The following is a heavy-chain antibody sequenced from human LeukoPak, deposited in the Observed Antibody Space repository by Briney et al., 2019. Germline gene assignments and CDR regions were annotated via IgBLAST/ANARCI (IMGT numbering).Heavy chain of an antibody. CDR2: IYPGDSDT. CDR3: ARRRDLYSGSYYPFDY. J-gene: IGHJ4*02. V-gene: IGHV5-51*01. Sequence: GESLQISCKGSGYRFTSYWIGWVRQMPGKGLEWMGIIYPGDSDTRYSPSFQGQVTISADKSISTAYLQWSRLKASDTAMYYCARRRDLYSGSYYPFDYWGQGTLVTVSS. D-gene: IGHD1-26*01. CDR1: GYRFTSYW.